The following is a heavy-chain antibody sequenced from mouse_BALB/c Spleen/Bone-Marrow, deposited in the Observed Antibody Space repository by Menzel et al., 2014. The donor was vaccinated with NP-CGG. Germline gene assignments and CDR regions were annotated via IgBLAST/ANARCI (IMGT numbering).Heavy chain of an antibody. D-gene: IGHD2-4*01. CDR3: ARHNYDETWFAY. V-gene: IGHV5-12*02. CDR1: GFTFSDYY. J-gene: IGHJ3*01. CDR2: ISNGGGNT. Sequence: EVNVAESGGGLVQPGGSLKLSCATSGFTFSDYYMHWVRQTPEKRLEWVAYISNGGGNTYYPDTVKGRFTISRDNAKNTLYLQMSRLKSEDTAMYYCARHNYDETWFAYWGQGTLVTVSA.